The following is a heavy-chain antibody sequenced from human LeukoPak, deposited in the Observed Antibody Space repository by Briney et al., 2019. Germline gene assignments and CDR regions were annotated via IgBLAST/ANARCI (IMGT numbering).Heavy chain of an antibody. CDR2: FEPEDGEP. CDR3: ATERDERLDS. Sequence: ASVMVSCTVSGYSLSELSTHWARQAPGKGLEWMGGFEPEDGEPMYAQKFQGRVTMTEDTSTDTAYRELRSPRSENAAVYYCATERDERLDSWGQRTLVTVSS. CDR1: GYSLSELS. V-gene: IGHV1-24*01. J-gene: IGHJ5*01. D-gene: IGHD1-1*01.